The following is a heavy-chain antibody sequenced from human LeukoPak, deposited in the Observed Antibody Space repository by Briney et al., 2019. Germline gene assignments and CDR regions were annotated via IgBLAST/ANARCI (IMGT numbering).Heavy chain of an antibody. CDR2: ISSSSDYI. CDR3: TGSFGELSFFAH. CDR1: GFTFSSYS. J-gene: IGHJ4*02. D-gene: IGHD3-10*01. Sequence: PGGSLRLSCAASGFTFSSYSLNWVRQAPGKGLEWVSSISSSSDYIYYADSVKGRFTISRDNARNTVYLHMNSLRAEDTAVYYCTGSFGELSFFAHWGQGTLVTVSS. V-gene: IGHV3-21*03.